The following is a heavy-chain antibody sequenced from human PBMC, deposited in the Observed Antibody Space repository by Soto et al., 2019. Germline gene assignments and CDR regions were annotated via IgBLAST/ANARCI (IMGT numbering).Heavy chain of an antibody. CDR2: IYSGGSA. Sequence: GGSLRLSCAASGFTFSSYAMSWVRQAPGKGLEWVSIIYSGGSAYYADSVNGRFTISRDNSKNTLYLQMSSLRAEDTAMYYCNTDSYITTITVRFDYWGHGTLVTVSS. V-gene: IGHV3-23*03. D-gene: IGHD3-22*01. CDR3: NTDSYITTITVRFDY. CDR1: GFTFSSYA. J-gene: IGHJ4*01.